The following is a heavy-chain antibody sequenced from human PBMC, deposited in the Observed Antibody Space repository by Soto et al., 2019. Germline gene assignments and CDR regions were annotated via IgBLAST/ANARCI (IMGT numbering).Heavy chain of an antibody. CDR1: GDSMNYY. CDR3: ARLRQQWLVRDYYYYVDV. CDR2: VYYIGST. V-gene: IGHV4-59*08. Sequence: SETLSLTCTVSGDSMNYYWSWIRQPPGKGLEWIGYVYYIGSTNYNASLKSRVTMSVDTSKNQFSLNLRSVTAADTAVYYCARLRQQWLVRDYYYYVDVWGKGTTVTVS. D-gene: IGHD6-19*01. J-gene: IGHJ6*03.